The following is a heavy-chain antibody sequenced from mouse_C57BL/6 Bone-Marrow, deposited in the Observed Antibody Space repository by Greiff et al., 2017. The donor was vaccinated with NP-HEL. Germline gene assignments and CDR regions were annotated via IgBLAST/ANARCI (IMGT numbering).Heavy chain of an antibody. Sequence: VKLVESGAELVRPGASVTLSCKASGYTFTAYEMHWVKETPVHGLEWIGAIDPETGGTAYNQKFKGKAILTADKSSSTAYMELRSLTSEDSAVYYCTRWGLGDYWGQGTTLTVSS. CDR1: GYTFTAYE. CDR2: IDPETGGT. CDR3: TRWGLGDY. V-gene: IGHV1-15*01. J-gene: IGHJ2*01. D-gene: IGHD4-1*01.